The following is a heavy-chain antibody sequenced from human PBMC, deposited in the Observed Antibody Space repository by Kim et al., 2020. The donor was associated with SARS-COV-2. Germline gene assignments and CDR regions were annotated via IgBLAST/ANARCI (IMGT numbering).Heavy chain of an antibody. CDR1: GGSISSSSYY. CDR3: ARVAGTVTPKRGHAFEGPRAYYFDY. CDR2: IYYSGST. J-gene: IGHJ4*02. V-gene: IGHV4-39*07. D-gene: IGHD4-17*01. Sequence: SETLSLTCTVSGGSISSSSYYWGWIRQPPGKGLEWIGSIYYSGSTYYNPSLKSRVTISVDTSKNQFSLKLSSVTAADTAVYYCARVAGTVTPKRGHAFEGPRAYYFDYWGQGTLVTVSS.